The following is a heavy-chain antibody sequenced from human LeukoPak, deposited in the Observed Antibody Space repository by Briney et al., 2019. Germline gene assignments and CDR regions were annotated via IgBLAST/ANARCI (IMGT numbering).Heavy chain of an antibody. D-gene: IGHD3-3*02. Sequence: NPSETLSLTCAVYGGSFSISYWSWIRQPPGKGLEWIGEINHSGSTNYNPSLKSRVIISVDTSRNQFSVKLSSVTAADTAVYYCARHAPVEPPIRAFDYWGQGNLVTVST. CDR3: ARHAPVEPPIRAFDY. CDR2: INHSGST. J-gene: IGHJ4*02. CDR1: GGSFSISY. V-gene: IGHV4-34*01.